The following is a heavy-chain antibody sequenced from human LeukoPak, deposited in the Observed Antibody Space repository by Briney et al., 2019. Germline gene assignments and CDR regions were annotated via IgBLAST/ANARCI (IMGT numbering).Heavy chain of an antibody. CDR2: IYPGDSDT. J-gene: IGHJ6*04. CDR1: GYSFTSYW. V-gene: IGHV5-51*01. Sequence: GESLKISCKGSGYSFTSYWIGWVRQMPGKGLEWMGIIYPGDSDTRYSPSFQGQVTISADKSISTAYLQWSSLKASDTAMYYCARHAYSNYGYYYYGMDVWGKGTTVTVS. CDR3: ARHAYSNYGYYYYGMDV. D-gene: IGHD4-11*01.